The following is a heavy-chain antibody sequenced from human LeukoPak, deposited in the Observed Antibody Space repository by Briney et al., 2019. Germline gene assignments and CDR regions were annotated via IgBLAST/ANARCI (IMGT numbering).Heavy chain of an antibody. J-gene: IGHJ4*02. D-gene: IGHD2-2*01. CDR2: ISGNGVST. CDR1: GFTFSSYA. Sequence: GGSLRLSCAASGFTFSSYAMYWVRRTPGKGLEYVSVISGNGVSTHYATSVKGRFTTSRDNSKNMLYLQMGSLRAEDMAVYYCTRDASDIVAVPAAVGPFDLWGQGTLVTVSS. V-gene: IGHV3-64*01. CDR3: TRDASDIVAVPAAVGPFDL.